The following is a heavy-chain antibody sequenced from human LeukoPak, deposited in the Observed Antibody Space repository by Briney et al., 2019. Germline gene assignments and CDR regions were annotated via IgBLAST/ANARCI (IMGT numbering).Heavy chain of an antibody. J-gene: IGHJ4*02. CDR1: GYSFTTYW. CDR2: IYPGDSDT. CDR3: ARQGPFGVAAAGTHSDY. D-gene: IGHD6-13*01. Sequence: KCGESLQISCKGSGYSFTTYWIGWVRQVPGKGLEWMGIIYPGDSDTRYSPSFQGQVTISADKSISTAYLQWSSLKASDTAMYYCARQGPFGVAAAGTHSDYWGQGTLVTVSS. V-gene: IGHV5-51*01.